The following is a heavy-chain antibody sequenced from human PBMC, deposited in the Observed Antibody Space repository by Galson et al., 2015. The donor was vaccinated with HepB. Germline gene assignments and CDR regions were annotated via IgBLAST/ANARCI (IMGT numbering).Heavy chain of an antibody. CDR1: GYTFTGYY. V-gene: IGHV1-2*04. CDR3: AREAAAPMDAFDI. D-gene: IGHD2-2*01. Sequence: SVKVSCKASGYTFTGYYMHWVRQAPGQGLEWMGWINPNSGGTNYAQKFQGWVTMTRDTSISTAYMELSRLRSDDTAVYYCAREAAAPMDAFDIWGQGTMVTVSS. J-gene: IGHJ3*02. CDR2: INPNSGGT.